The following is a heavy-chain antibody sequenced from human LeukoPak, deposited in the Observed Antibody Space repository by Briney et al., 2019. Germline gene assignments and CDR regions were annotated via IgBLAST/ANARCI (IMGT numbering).Heavy chain of an antibody. V-gene: IGHV1-18*01. J-gene: IGHJ6*02. CDR1: GYTFTSFD. D-gene: IGHD6-13*01. CDR3: ARVDSSWPYYYYGMDV. Sequence: ASVKVSCKASGYTFTSFDFNWVRQATGQGLEWMGWISAYNGNTNYAQKLQGRVTMTTDTSTSTAYMELRSLRSDDTAVYYCARVDSSWPYYYYGMDVWGQGTTVTVSS. CDR2: ISAYNGNT.